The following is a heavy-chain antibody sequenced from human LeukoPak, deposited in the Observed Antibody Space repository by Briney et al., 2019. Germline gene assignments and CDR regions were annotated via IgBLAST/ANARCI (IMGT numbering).Heavy chain of an antibody. J-gene: IGHJ4*02. CDR1: GRSFNGYY. CDR3: ARASHGVFNLYYFDY. Sequence: KPSEPLSLTCAVYGRSFNGYYWSWLRQPPGKGLEWMGEINHSGSTNYNPSLKSRVTISVDTSKNQFSLKLSSVTAADTAVYYCARASHGVFNLYYFDYWGQGTLVTVSS. V-gene: IGHV4-34*01. CDR2: INHSGST. D-gene: IGHD1-14*01.